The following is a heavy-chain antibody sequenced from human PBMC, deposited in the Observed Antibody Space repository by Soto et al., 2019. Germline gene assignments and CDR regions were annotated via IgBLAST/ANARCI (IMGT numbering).Heavy chain of an antibody. D-gene: IGHD3-10*02. CDR2: INHSGST. J-gene: IGHJ4*02. CDR3: ARTRGYHTMYYFDY. V-gene: IGHV4-34*01. CDR1: GGSFSGYY. Sequence: SETLSLTCAVYGGSFSGYYWSWIRQPPGKGLEWIGEINHSGSTNYNPSLKSRVTISVDTSKNQFSLKLSSVTAADTAVYYCARTRGYHTMYYFDYWGQGTLVTVS.